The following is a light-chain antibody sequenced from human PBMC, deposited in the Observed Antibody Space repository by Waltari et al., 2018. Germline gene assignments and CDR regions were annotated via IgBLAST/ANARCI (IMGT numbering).Light chain of an antibody. CDR1: SSDVGGYYS. CDR3: CSYADTYTAV. CDR2: DVT. V-gene: IGLV2-11*01. Sequence: QSALTQPRSVSGSPGQSVTIPCPGTSSDVGGYYSVSWYQQHPGKAPKLILYDVTQRPSGVPGRFSGSKSGNTASLTISGLQAEDEADYYCCSYADTYTAVFGGGTKVTVL. J-gene: IGLJ3*02.